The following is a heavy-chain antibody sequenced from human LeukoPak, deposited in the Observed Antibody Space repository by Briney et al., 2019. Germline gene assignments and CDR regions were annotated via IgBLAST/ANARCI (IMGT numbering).Heavy chain of an antibody. CDR1: GFTFSSYS. CDR2: ISSSSSYI. CDR3: ASGCSSTSCYTDFDY. J-gene: IGHJ4*02. Sequence: EGSLRLSCAASGFTFSSYSMNWARQAPGKGLGWVSSISSSSSYIYYADSVKGRFTISRDNAKNSLYLQMNSLRAEDTAVYYCASGCSSTSCYTDFDYWGQGTLVTVSS. V-gene: IGHV3-21*01. D-gene: IGHD2-2*02.